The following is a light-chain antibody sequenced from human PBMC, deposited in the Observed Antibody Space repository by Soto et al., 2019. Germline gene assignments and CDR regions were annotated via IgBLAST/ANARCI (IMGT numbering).Light chain of an antibody. J-gene: IGKJ4*01. CDR3: QQLNSYPLT. CDR2: GAS. Sequence: IQLTQSPSSLSASVGDRVTITCRASQDISSYLAWYQQKPGKAPKLLIYGASILQSGVPSRFSGSGSGTDFTLTINSLQPEDFATYYCQQLNSYPLTFGGGTKVDIK. CDR1: QDISSY. V-gene: IGKV1-9*01.